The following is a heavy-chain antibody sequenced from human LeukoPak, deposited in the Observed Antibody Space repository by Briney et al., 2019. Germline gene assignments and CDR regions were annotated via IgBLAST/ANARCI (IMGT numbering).Heavy chain of an antibody. CDR1: GFTFSSYS. D-gene: IGHD6-13*01. CDR3: ARDSSSWEAFDY. Sequence: PGGSLRLSCTASGFTFSSYSLNWVRQAPGKGLEWVSSVSTGSNYIYYADSVKGRFTISRDNDKNSLYLQMNSLRAEDTAVYYCARDSSSWEAFDYWGQGTLVTVSS. J-gene: IGHJ4*02. CDR2: VSTGSNYI. V-gene: IGHV3-21*01.